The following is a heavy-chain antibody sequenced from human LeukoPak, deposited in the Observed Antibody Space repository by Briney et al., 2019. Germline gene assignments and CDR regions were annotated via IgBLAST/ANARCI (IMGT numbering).Heavy chain of an antibody. CDR3: ASERPSSSWYDY. V-gene: IGHV3-7*01. J-gene: IGHJ4*02. CDR1: GFTFSSHL. D-gene: IGHD6-13*01. CDR2: IKQDGTEK. Sequence: GGSLRLSCVASGFTFSSHLMTWVRQAPGKGLEWVANIKQDGTEKYYVDSVRGRFTISRDNANNLLYLQMNSLGDEDTAVYYCASERPSSSWYDYWGQGTLVTVSS.